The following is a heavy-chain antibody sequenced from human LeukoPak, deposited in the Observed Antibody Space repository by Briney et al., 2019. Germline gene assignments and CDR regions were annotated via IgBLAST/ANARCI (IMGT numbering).Heavy chain of an antibody. V-gene: IGHV1-69*13. CDR3: ARDLSSYDSRSFGY. CDR2: IVPIFGTA. D-gene: IGHD5-12*01. Sequence: SVKVSCKASGGTFSSYAISWVRQAPGQGLEWMGGIVPIFGTANYAQKFQGRVTITADESTSTAYMELSSLRSEDTAVYYCARDLSSYDSRSFGYWGQGTLVTVSS. J-gene: IGHJ4*02. CDR1: GGTFSSYA.